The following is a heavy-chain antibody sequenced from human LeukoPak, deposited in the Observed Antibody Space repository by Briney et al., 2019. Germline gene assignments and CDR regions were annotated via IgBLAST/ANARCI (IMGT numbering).Heavy chain of an antibody. CDR3: VRGSGAHYYYMDV. CDR1: GFKFDDYG. D-gene: IGHD6-25*01. J-gene: IGHJ6*03. CDR2: INWNSVSL. V-gene: IGHV3-9*03. Sequence: GGSLRLSCAASGFKFDDYGFHWVRQAPGKGLEWVSGINWNSVSLDYADSVKGRFIVSRDNAKNSLYLQMNSLRPEDMALYYCVRGSGAHYYYMDVWGKGTTVTVSS.